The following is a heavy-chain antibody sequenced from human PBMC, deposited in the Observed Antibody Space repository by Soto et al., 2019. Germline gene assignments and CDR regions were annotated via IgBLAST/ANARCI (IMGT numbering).Heavy chain of an antibody. CDR3: TTDLPSSSAWPKNY. J-gene: IGHJ4*02. CDR1: GFTFSDAW. CDR2: IKRTTDGGAT. Sequence: EVQLVESGGGFVKPGGSLRLSCAASGFTFSDAWMNWVRQAPGKGMEWVARIKRTTDGGATDSAAPEKGRFTISRDDSTNTVFVEMDSLKTEDTAVYYCTTDLPSSSAWPKNYWGQGTLVTVSS. V-gene: IGHV3-15*07. D-gene: IGHD6-19*01.